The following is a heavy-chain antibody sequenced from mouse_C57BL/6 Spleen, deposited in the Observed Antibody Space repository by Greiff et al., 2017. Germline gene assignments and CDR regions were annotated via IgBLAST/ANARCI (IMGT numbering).Heavy chain of an antibody. V-gene: IGHV1-55*01. Sequence: QVQLQHSGAELVKPGASVKMSCKASGYTFTSYWITWVKQRPGQGLEWIGDIYPGSGSTNYNEKFKSKATLTVDTSSSTAYMQLSSLTSEDSAVYYCAREEFSSGPRDWGQGTLVTVSA. J-gene: IGHJ3*01. CDR1: GYTFTSYW. D-gene: IGHD3-2*02. CDR2: IYPGSGST. CDR3: AREEFSSGPRD.